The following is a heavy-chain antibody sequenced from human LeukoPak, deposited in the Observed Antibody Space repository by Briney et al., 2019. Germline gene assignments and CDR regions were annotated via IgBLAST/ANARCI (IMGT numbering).Heavy chain of an antibody. D-gene: IGHD6-13*01. CDR3: TTDGPGYSSSWYGDYFDY. V-gene: IGHV3-15*01. Sequence: GGSLRLSCAASGFTFSNAWMSWVRQAPGKGLEWVGRIKSKTDGGTTDYAAPVKGRFTISRDDSKNTLYLQMNSLKTEDTAVYYCTTDGPGYSSSWYGDYFDYWGQGTLVTVSS. CDR1: GFTFSNAW. J-gene: IGHJ4*02. CDR2: IKSKTDGGTT.